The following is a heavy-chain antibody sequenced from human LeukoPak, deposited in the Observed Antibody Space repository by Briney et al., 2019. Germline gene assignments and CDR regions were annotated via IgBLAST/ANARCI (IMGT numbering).Heavy chain of an antibody. CDR2: INHSGST. CDR3: ARGLYDFWSGYYSGVYYYYMDV. J-gene: IGHJ6*03. Sequence: SETLSLTCAVYGGSFSGYYWSWIRQPPGKGLEWIGEINHSGSTNYNPSLKSRVTISVDTSKNQFSLKLSSVTAADTAVYYCARGLYDFWSGYYSGVYYYYMDVWGKGTTVTVSS. D-gene: IGHD3-3*01. CDR1: GGSFSGYY. V-gene: IGHV4-34*01.